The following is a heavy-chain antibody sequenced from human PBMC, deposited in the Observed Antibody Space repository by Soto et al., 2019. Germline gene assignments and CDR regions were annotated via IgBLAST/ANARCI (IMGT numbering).Heavy chain of an antibody. CDR3: ARGSRSYYDYGMDV. Sequence: PSATLSLTCFVSGDSSSIGCYSWPWIWQPPGKALEWIGNIYDSGSTSYNPSLKSRVTISVDRSKNQFSLKLTSVTAADTAVYFCARGSRSYYDYGMDVWGQGTTVTVSS. V-gene: IGHV4-30-2*01. J-gene: IGHJ6*02. CDR2: IYDSGST. CDR1: GDSSSIGCYS.